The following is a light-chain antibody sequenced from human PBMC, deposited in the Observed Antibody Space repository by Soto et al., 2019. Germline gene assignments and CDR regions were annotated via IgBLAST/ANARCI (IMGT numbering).Light chain of an antibody. CDR2: EGH. Sequence: QSDLAKPASVYGPPGQASTISCTGTSGFVGSFSLVSWYQQHPGKAPKVMISEGHRRPSGVPDRFSGSTSVNSASLTISGLQADDEADYYCCLYIGATTYVFVTGNKFTVL. CDR1: SGFVGSFSL. CDR3: CLYIGATTYV. V-gene: IGLV2-23*01. J-gene: IGLJ1*01.